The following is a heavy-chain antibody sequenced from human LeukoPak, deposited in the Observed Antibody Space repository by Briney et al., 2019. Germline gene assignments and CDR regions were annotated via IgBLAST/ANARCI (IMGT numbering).Heavy chain of an antibody. Sequence: SVKVSCKASGGTFSSYAISWVRQAPGQGLEWMGGIIPIFGTANYAQKFQGRVMITADESTSTAYLQWSSLKASDTAMYYCATARFCSGGACYAEHWGQGTLVTVSS. J-gene: IGHJ4*02. V-gene: IGHV1-69*13. CDR3: ATARFCSGGACYAEH. CDR1: GGTFSSYA. CDR2: IIPIFGTA. D-gene: IGHD2-15*01.